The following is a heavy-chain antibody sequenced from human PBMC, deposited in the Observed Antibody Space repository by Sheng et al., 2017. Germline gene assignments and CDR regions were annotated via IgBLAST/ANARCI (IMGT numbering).Heavy chain of an antibody. J-gene: IGHJ5*02. Sequence: EVQLVESGGDLVQPGGSLRLSCAASRFTVSGVHMSWVRQAPGKGLEWISDISNNDGTYYADSVKGRFTISRDNPKNTVYLQMNNLRAEDTAVYYCGRAEGGYGGFPAWGQGTLVTVSS. CDR3: GRAEGGYGGFPA. CDR1: RFTVSGVH. CDR2: ISNNDGT. V-gene: IGHV3-66*02. D-gene: IGHD5-18*01.